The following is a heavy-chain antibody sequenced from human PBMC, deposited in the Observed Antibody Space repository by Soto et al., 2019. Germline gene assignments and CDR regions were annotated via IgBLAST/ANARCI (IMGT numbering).Heavy chain of an antibody. CDR3: AREANSSPARGPNWFDP. J-gene: IGHJ5*02. Sequence: QVQLQESGPGLVQPSGTLSLTCAVSGDSINNSHWWSWVRQTPGKGLEWIGETYHSGTTNYNPSLKTRVTISIAKSKNQFTLKRNSVTAADTAVYYCAREANSSPARGPNWFDPWGQGTLVTVSS. CDR1: GDSINNSHW. CDR2: TYHSGTT. D-gene: IGHD6-13*01. V-gene: IGHV4-4*02.